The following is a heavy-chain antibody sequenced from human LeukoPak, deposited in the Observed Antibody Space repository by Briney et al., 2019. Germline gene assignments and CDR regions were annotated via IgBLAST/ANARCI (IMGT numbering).Heavy chain of an antibody. D-gene: IGHD6-19*01. Sequence: GGSLRLSCAASGFTFSSYWMHWVRQAPGKGLVWVSRINSDGSSTSYADSVKGRFTISRDNSKNTLYLQMNSLRAEDTAVYYCAKDRYSSGWYSPINYWGQGTLVTVSS. J-gene: IGHJ4*02. CDR1: GFTFSSYW. CDR2: INSDGSST. CDR3: AKDRYSSGWYSPINY. V-gene: IGHV3-74*01.